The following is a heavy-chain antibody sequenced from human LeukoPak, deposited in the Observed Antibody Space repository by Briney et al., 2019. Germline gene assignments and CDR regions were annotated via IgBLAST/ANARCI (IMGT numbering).Heavy chain of an antibody. CDR2: INHSGST. V-gene: IGHV4-38-2*02. J-gene: IGHJ6*03. D-gene: IGHD3-10*01. Sequence: SETLSLTCTVSGYSISSGYYWGWIRQPPGKGLEWIGEINHSGSTNYNPSLKSRVTISVDTSKNQFSLKLSSVTAADTAVYYCARGRTMVRGVTVDYYYYMDVWGKGTTVTVSS. CDR3: ARGRTMVRGVTVDYYYYMDV. CDR1: GYSISSGYY.